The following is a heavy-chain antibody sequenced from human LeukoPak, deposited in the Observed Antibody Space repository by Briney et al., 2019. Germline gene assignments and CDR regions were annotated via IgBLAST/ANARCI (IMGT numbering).Heavy chain of an antibody. V-gene: IGHV3-30*03. Sequence: GGSLRLSCAASGFTFSSYGMLWVRQAPGKGLEWVAVISHDGSNKYYAELVKGRFTISRDNAKNTLYLQMNSLRAEDTAVYYCASVLRVVGAFDIWGQGTMVTVSS. D-gene: IGHD2-8*01. CDR3: ASVLRVVGAFDI. CDR2: ISHDGSNK. J-gene: IGHJ3*02. CDR1: GFTFSSYG.